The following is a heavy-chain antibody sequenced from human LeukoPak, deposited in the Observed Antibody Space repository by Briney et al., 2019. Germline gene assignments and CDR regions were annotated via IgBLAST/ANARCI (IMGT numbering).Heavy chain of an antibody. J-gene: IGHJ4*02. CDR1: GFTFSSYA. V-gene: IGHV3-7*01. CDR2: IKQDGSEK. Sequence: GGSLRLSCAASGFTFSSYAMSWVRQAPGKGLEWVANIKQDGSEKYYVDSVKGRFTISRDNAKNSLYLQMNSLRAEDTAVYYCARGHYDFWSGYEASFDYWGQGTLVTVSS. CDR3: ARGHYDFWSGYEASFDY. D-gene: IGHD3-3*01.